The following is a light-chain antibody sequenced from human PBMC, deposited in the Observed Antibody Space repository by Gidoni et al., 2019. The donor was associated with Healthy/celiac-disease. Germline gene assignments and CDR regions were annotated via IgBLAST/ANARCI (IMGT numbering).Light chain of an antibody. Sequence: DIQMTQSPSSLSASVGDRVTITCRASQSISSYLNWYQQKPGKAPKLLIYAASSLQSGVPSRFSGSGSGTDFTLTISSLQPEDFATYYCQQSYSTPGTFGPXTKVDIQ. CDR2: AAS. J-gene: IGKJ3*01. V-gene: IGKV1-39*01. CDR1: QSISSY. CDR3: QQSYSTPGT.